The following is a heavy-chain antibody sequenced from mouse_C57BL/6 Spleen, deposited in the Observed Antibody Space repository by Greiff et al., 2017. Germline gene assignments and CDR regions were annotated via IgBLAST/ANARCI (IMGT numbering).Heavy chain of an antibody. CDR1: GYAFSSSW. V-gene: IGHV1-82*01. D-gene: IGHD2-4*01. J-gene: IGHJ2*01. CDR3: ARGYDYAYFDY. CDR2: IYPGDGDT. Sequence: QVQLQQSGPELVKPGASVKISCKASGYAFSSSWMNWVKQRPGKGLEWIGRIYPGDGDTNYNGKFKGKATLTADKSSSTAYMQLSSLTSEDSAVYFCARGYDYAYFDYWGQGTTLTVSS.